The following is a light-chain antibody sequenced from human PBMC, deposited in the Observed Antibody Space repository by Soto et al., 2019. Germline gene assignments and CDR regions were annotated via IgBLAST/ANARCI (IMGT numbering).Light chain of an antibody. J-gene: IGKJ4*01. V-gene: IGKV3-15*01. CDR3: QPYHNLPLT. CDR2: DTS. CDR1: QGIGDT. Sequence: HSTARMSVSPGGGDTPSCGASQGIGDTLAWYQHKPGQTPRLLIYDTSTRATGVPTRFSGSRSGAEFTLSINSLQSEDFAVYYWQPYHNLPLTFGGGTKVDIK.